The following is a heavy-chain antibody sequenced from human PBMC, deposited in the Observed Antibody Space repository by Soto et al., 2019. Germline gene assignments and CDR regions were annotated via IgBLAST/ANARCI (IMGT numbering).Heavy chain of an antibody. V-gene: IGHV3-7*01. CDR1: GFTFSNYC. D-gene: IGHD2-15*01. J-gene: IGHJ4*02. CDR3: ARDGVVAAAPFDY. Sequence: EVQLVESGGGSVQPGGSLRLSCAASGFTFSNYCMSWVRQAPGKGLEWVANIKQDGSEKYYVDSVKGRFTISRGNAKNSLYLQRNKPGAEDTAAYYCARDGVVAAAPFDYWGQGTLVTVAS. CDR2: IKQDGSEK.